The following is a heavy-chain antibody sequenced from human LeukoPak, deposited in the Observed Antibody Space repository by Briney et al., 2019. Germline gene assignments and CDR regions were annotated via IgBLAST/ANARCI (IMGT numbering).Heavy chain of an antibody. CDR2: ISCSGGST. Sequence: GGSLRLSFAASGFTFSSYAMSGVRQAPGKGREGVSAISCSGGSTYYADSVKGRFTISRDNSKNTLYLQMNGLRAEDTAVYYCAKDHRRYATLNYYYYGMDVWGQGTTVTVSS. D-gene: IGHD5-12*01. J-gene: IGHJ6*02. V-gene: IGHV3-23*01. CDR1: GFTFSSYA. CDR3: AKDHRRYATLNYYYYGMDV.